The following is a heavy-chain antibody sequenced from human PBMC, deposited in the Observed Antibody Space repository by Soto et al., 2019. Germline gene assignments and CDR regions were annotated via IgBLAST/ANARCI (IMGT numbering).Heavy chain of an antibody. CDR1: GGSFSGYY. CDR3: ARGTGYSSSWEAFDI. V-gene: IGHV4-34*01. CDR2: NNHSGST. Sequence: QVQLQQWGAGLLKPSETLSLTCAVYGGSFSGYYWSWIRQPPGKGLEWIGENNHSGSTNYNPSLKGRVTISVATSKNQCTLKRSSVTAADTAVYYCARGTGYSSSWEAFDIWGQGTMVTVSS. D-gene: IGHD6-13*01. J-gene: IGHJ3*02.